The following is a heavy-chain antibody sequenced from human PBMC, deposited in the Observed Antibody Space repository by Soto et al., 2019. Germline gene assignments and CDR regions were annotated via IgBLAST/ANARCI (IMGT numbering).Heavy chain of an antibody. D-gene: IGHD6-13*01. CDR2: ISYDGSNK. V-gene: IGHV3-30*18. Sequence: HPGGSLRLSCAASGFTFSSYGMHWVRQAPGKGLEWVAVISYDGSNKYYADSVKGRFTISRDNSKNTLYLQMNSLRAEDTAVYYCAKDWSIAAAGTIYGMDVWGQGTTVTVSS. CDR3: AKDWSIAAAGTIYGMDV. CDR1: GFTFSSYG. J-gene: IGHJ6*02.